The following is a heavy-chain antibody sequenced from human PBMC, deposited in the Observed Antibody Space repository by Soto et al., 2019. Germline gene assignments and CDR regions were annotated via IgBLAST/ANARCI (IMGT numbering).Heavy chain of an antibody. CDR3: ARDLGIGSGPFDA. Sequence: QVQLQESGPGLVKPSETLSLTCTVSGDSITSYYWSWIRQPPGKAPEWIGYIYNSGSTDNNPSLKSRVTISLDPAKKQFSLKLKSVTAADTAVYYCARDLGIGSGPFDAWGQGTMVTVSA. J-gene: IGHJ3*01. CDR1: GDSITSYY. CDR2: IYNSGST. V-gene: IGHV4-4*08. D-gene: IGHD2-2*03.